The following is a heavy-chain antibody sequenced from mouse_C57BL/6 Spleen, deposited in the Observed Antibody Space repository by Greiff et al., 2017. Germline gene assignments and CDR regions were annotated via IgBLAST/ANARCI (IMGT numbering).Heavy chain of an antibody. CDR2: IRLKSDNYAT. D-gene: IGHD2-3*01. J-gene: IGHJ3*01. Sequence: EVKLMESGGGLVQPGGSMKLSCVASGFTFSNYWMNWVRQSPEKGLEWVAQIRLKSDNYATHYAESVKGRFTISRDDSKSSVYLQMNNLRAEDTGIYYCTVDGYYVAYWGQGTLVTVSA. CDR3: TVDGYYVAY. V-gene: IGHV6-3*01. CDR1: GFTFSNYW.